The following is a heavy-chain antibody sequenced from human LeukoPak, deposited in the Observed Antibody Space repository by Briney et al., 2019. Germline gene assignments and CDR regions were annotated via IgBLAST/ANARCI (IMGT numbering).Heavy chain of an antibody. V-gene: IGHV3-7*03. CDR1: GFAFSSHW. CDR3: AKDGTPDYYDSSGYYHLDAFDI. J-gene: IGHJ3*02. D-gene: IGHD3-22*01. CDR2: IKQDGTEQ. Sequence: GGSLRLSCAASGFAFSSHWMTRVRQAPGKGLEWVANIKQDGTEQYYVDSVKGRFTISRDNAKNSLYLQMNGLRAEDTALYYCAKDGTPDYYDSSGYYHLDAFDIWGQGTMVTVSS.